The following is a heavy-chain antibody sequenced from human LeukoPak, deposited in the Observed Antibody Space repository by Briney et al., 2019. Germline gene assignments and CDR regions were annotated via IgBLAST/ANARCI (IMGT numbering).Heavy chain of an antibody. CDR1: GGTFSSYA. CDR3: PMGLGYCSGGSCYYNWFDP. CDR2: IIPIFGTA. J-gene: IGHJ5*02. V-gene: IGHV1-69*01. D-gene: IGHD2-15*01. Sequence: SVKVSCKASGGTFSSYAISWVRQAPGQGLEWMGGIIPIFGTANYAQKFQGRVTITADESTSTAYMELSSLRSEDTAVYYCPMGLGYCSGGSCYYNWFDPWGQGTLVTVSS.